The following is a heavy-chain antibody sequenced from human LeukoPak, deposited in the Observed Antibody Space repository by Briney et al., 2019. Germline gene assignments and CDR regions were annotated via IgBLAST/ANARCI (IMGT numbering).Heavy chain of an antibody. V-gene: IGHV3-30*18. CDR1: GFTFSSYG. J-gene: IGHJ4*02. CDR3: AKDGLDY. D-gene: IGHD3/OR15-3a*01. CDR2: ISYDGSNK. Sequence: GGSLRLSCAASGFTFSSYGMHWVRQAPGKGLEWVAVISYDGSNKYYADSVKGRFTISRDNSKNTLYLQMNSLRAEDTAVYCCAKDGLDYWGQGTLVTVSS.